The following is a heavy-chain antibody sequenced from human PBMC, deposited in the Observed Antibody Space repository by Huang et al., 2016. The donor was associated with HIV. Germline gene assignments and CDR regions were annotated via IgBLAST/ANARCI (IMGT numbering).Heavy chain of an antibody. CDR1: TVTFSAYW. Sequence: LVESGGGLVRPGGSLRLSCAGSTVTFSAYWMTGVRQSPGQGLEWVASIRQDGSEKHYVDSVEGRFNISRDNGKKLLFLEMRSLGVDDTAVYFCATKADAMDVWGQGTTVIVSS. V-gene: IGHV3-7*01. CDR2: IRQDGSEK. D-gene: IGHD2-8*01. CDR3: ATKADAMDV. J-gene: IGHJ6*02.